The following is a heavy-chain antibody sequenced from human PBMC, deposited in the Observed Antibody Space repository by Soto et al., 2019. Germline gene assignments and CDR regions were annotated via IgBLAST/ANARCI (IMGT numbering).Heavy chain of an antibody. D-gene: IGHD3-3*01. CDR3: ARDARYYDFWSGYYNPPPDAFDI. J-gene: IGHJ3*02. Sequence: SETLSLTCTVSGGSISSYYWSWIRQPPGKGLEWIGYIYYSGSTNYNPSLKSRVTISVDTSKNHFSLKLSSVTAADTAVYYCARDARYYDFWSGYYNPPPDAFDIWGQGTMVTVSS. V-gene: IGHV4-59*01. CDR2: IYYSGST. CDR1: GGSISSYY.